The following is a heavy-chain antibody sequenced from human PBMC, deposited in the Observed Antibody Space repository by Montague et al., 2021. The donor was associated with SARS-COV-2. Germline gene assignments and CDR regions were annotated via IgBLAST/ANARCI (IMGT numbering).Heavy chain of an antibody. J-gene: IGHJ3*02. CDR1: GGSISTTNYY. CDR3: ARGQVTIFAVLIMLPAAGAIDI. D-gene: IGHD3-3*01. Sequence: SETLSLTCTVSGGSISTTNYYWAWIRQPPGKGLEWVGSIYNSDNTYYNPSLKSRVTISVDTSKNQFSLKMTSVTAADTAQYYCARGQVTIFAVLIMLPAAGAIDIWGQGTTVTVSS. CDR2: IYNSDNT. V-gene: IGHV4-39*07.